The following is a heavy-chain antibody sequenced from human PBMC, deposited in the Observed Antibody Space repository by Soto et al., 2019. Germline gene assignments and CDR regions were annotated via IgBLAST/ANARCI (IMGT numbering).Heavy chain of an antibody. J-gene: IGHJ4*02. CDR1: GGSISSSSYY. CDR2: IYYSGST. V-gene: IGHV4-39*01. CDR3: ARQKTMGGDTAMVPFFDY. D-gene: IGHD5-18*01. Sequence: SETLSLTCTVSGGSISSSSYYWGWIRQPPGKGLEWIGSIYYSGSTYYNPSLKSRVTISVDTSKNQFSLKLSSVTAADTAVYYCARQKTMGGDTAMVPFFDYWGQGTLVTVS.